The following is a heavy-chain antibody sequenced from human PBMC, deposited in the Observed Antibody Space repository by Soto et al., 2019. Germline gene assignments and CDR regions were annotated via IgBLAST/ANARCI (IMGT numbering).Heavy chain of an antibody. Sequence: SETLSLTCTVSGGSISSSSYYWGWIRQPPGKGLEWIGSIYYSGSTYYNPSLKSRVTISVDTSKNQFSLKLSSVTAADTAVYYCAGRNYFSRMDVWGQGTTVTVSS. CDR1: GGSISSSSYY. J-gene: IGHJ6*02. CDR3: AGRNYFSRMDV. CDR2: IYYSGST. V-gene: IGHV4-39*01. D-gene: IGHD1-7*01.